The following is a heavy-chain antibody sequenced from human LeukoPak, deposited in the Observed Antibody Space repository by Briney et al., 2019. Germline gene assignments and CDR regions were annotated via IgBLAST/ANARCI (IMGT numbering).Heavy chain of an antibody. V-gene: IGHV4-59*11. CDR2: IYYSGST. J-gene: IGHJ6*03. CDR3: ARCQPYYDILTGYYNYYYMDV. D-gene: IGHD3-9*01. Sequence: SETLSLTCTVSGGSISSHYWSWIRQPPGKGLEWIGYIYYSGSTNYNPSPKSRVTISVDTSKNQFSLKLSSVTAADTAVYYCARCQPYYDILTGYYNYYYMDVWGKGTTVTVSS. CDR1: GGSISSHY.